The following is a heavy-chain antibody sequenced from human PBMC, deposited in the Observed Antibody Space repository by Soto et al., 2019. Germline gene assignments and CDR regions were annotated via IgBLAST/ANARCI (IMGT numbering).Heavy chain of an antibody. J-gene: IGHJ6*01. CDR2: INSDGSST. CDR1: GRIPRLNW. D-gene: IGHD6-25*01. CDR3: AIEMNAPTAIGY. V-gene: IGHV3-74*01. Sequence: PGWSRRRSCRASGRIPRLNWYPVFRQAPGKGLVWVSRINSDGSSTSYADSVKGRFTISRDNAKNTLYLQMNSLRAENTAVYNSAIEMNAPTAIGYWG.